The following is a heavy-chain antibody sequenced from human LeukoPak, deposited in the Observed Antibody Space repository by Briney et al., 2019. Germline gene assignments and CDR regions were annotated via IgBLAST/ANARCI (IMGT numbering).Heavy chain of an antibody. CDR3: ARDRSPYYYDSSGEFDY. V-gene: IGHV1-2*02. J-gene: IGHJ4*02. CDR1: GYTFTGYY. D-gene: IGHD3-22*01. Sequence: ASVKVSCKASGYTFTGYYMRWVRQAPGQGLEWMGWINPNSGGTNYAQKFQGRVTMTRDTSISTAYMELSRLRSDDTAVYYCARDRSPYYYDSSGEFDYWGQGTLVTVSS. CDR2: INPNSGGT.